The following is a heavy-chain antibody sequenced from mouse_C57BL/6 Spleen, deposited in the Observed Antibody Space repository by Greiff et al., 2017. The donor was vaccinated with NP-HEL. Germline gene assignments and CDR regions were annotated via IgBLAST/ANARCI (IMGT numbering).Heavy chain of an antibody. CDR1: GFTFSSYG. V-gene: IGHV5-6*01. Sequence: EVMLVESGGDLVKPGGSLKLSCAVSGFTFSSYGMSWVRQTPDKRLEWVATISSGGSYTYYPDSVKGRFTISRDNAKNTLYLQMSSLKSEDTAMYYCARQGGIFWFAYWGQGTLVTVSA. CDR2: ISSGGSYT. J-gene: IGHJ3*01. CDR3: ARQGGIFWFAY.